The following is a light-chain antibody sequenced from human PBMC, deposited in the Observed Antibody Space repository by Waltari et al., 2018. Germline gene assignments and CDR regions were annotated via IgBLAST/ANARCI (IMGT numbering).Light chain of an antibody. J-gene: IGLJ1*01. CDR3: SSYTSSRNV. CDR2: DVS. V-gene: IGLV2-14*03. CDR1: SSDVGGYNY. Sequence: QSALTQPASVSGSPGQSITISCTGTSSDVGGYNYVSWYQQHPGKAPKLMIYDVSNRPSGVSNRFSGSKSGNTASLTISGLQAEDEADYYCSSYTSSRNVFGTGTKVTAL.